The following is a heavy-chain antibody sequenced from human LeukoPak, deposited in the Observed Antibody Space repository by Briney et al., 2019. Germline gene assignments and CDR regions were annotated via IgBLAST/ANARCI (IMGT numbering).Heavy chain of an antibody. CDR2: IYSGGST. CDR1: GFTVSRNY. V-gene: IGHV3-53*01. CDR3: AKTREPGGSRYRSFHF. Sequence: GGSLRLSCAASGFTVSRNYMSWVRQAPGKGLEWVSVIYSGGSTHYADSVRGRFTISRDNSKNTFYLQMNSLRAEDTAIYYCAKTREPGGSRYRSFHFWGQGTLVTVSS. J-gene: IGHJ4*02. D-gene: IGHD1-26*01.